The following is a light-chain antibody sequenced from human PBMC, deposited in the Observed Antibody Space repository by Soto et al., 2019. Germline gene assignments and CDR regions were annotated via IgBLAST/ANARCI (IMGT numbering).Light chain of an antibody. CDR1: SSDVGGYNY. Sequence: QSALTQPASVSGSPGPSITISCTGTSSDVGGYNYVSWYQQHPGKAPKLMIYDVSNRPSGVSNRFSGSKSGNTASLIISGLQAEDEADYYCSSYTSSTTVIFGGGTKVTVL. CDR2: DVS. J-gene: IGLJ2*01. CDR3: SSYTSSTTVI. V-gene: IGLV2-14*01.